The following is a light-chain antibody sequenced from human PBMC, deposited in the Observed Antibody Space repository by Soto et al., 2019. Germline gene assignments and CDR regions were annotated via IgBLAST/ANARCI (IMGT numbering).Light chain of an antibody. Sequence: VLTQPPSASGTPGQRVTISCSGSSSNIGSNYVYWYQQLPGAAPKLLIHSNDQRPSGVPDRFSGSKSGTSASLAISGLRSEDEADYYCAAWDVSQSGSFVFGTGTKVTVL. CDR1: SSNIGSNY. J-gene: IGLJ1*01. CDR2: SND. CDR3: AAWDVSQSGSFV. V-gene: IGLV1-47*02.